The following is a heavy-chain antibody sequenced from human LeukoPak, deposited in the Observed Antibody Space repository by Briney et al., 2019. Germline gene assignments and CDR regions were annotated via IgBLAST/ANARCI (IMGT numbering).Heavy chain of an antibody. Sequence: ASVKVSCKASGYTFTGYYMHWVRQASGQGLEWMGWINPNSGGTNYAQKFQGWVTMTRDTSISTAYMELSRLRSDDTAVYYCARDHRGCSSTSCYSYYYYGMDVWGQGTTVTVSS. D-gene: IGHD2-2*01. V-gene: IGHV1-2*04. CDR3: ARDHRGCSSTSCYSYYYYGMDV. CDR1: GYTFTGYY. J-gene: IGHJ6*02. CDR2: INPNSGGT.